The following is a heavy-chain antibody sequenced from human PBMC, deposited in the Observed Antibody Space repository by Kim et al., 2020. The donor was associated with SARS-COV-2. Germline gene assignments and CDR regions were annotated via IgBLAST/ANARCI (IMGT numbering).Heavy chain of an antibody. CDR2: ISSSGSTI. CDR1: GFTFSSYE. Sequence: GGSLRLSCAASGFTFSSYEMNWVRQAPGKGLEWVSYISSSGSTIYYADSVKGRFTISRDNAKNSLYLQMNSLRAEDTAVYYCASRFGELSRPPKWWGQGTLVTVSS. D-gene: IGHD3-10*01. CDR3: ASRFGELSRPPKW. J-gene: IGHJ4*02. V-gene: IGHV3-48*03.